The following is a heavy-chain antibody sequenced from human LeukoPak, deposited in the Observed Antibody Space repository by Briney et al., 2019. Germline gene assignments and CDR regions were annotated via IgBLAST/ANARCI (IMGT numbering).Heavy chain of an antibody. CDR2: LSSGGLTI. D-gene: IGHD4/OR15-4a*01. CDR3: ARDFDYGDYIDF. J-gene: IGHJ4*02. Sequence: YLSSGGLTIFYADSVKGRFTISRDNTKNSIFLDMTNLRAEETAVYYCARDFDYGDYIDFWGQGTLVAVSS. V-gene: IGHV3-48*03.